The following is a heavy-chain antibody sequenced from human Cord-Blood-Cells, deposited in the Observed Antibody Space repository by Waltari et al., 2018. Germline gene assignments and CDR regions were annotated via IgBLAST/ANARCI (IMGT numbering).Heavy chain of an antibody. CDR1: GFSLSHSGRG. Sequence: QITLTESGHTLVKPTQTLTLTFTFSGFSLSHSGRGVGWFRQPPGKALEWLAFIYWNDDKRYSPSLKSRLTITKDTSKNQVVLTMTNMDPVDTATYYCAHSRAIFGVVPLQYHWYFDLWGRGTLVTVSS. V-gene: IGHV2-5*01. CDR2: IYWNDDK. CDR3: AHSRAIFGVVPLQYHWYFDL. D-gene: IGHD3-3*01. J-gene: IGHJ2*01.